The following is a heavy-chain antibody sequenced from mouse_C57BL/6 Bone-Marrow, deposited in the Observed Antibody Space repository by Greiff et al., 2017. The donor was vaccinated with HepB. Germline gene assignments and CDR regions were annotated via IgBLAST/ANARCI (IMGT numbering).Heavy chain of an antibody. D-gene: IGHD2-4*01. V-gene: IGHV1-76*01. CDR2: IYPGSGNT. Sequence: QVQLQQSGAELVRPGASVKLSCKASGYTFTDYYINWVKQRPGQGLEWIARIYPGSGNTYYNEKFKGKATLTAEKSSSTAYMQLSSLTSEDSAAYFCAREGDYGGFAYWGQGTLVTVSA. CDR1: GYTFTDYY. J-gene: IGHJ3*01. CDR3: AREGDYGGFAY.